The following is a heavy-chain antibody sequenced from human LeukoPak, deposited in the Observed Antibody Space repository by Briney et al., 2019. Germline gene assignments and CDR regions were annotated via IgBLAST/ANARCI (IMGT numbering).Heavy chain of an antibody. CDR1: GFTFSSYA. CDR3: ARAIVVVPAASYYYYMDV. D-gene: IGHD2-2*01. CDR2: ISYDGSNK. V-gene: IGHV3-30-3*01. Sequence: GRSLRLSCAASGFTFSSYAMHWVRQAPGKGLEWVAVISYDGSNKYYADSVKGRFTISRDNSKNTLYLQMNSLRAEDTAVYYCARAIVVVPAASYYYYMDVWGKGTTVTVSS. J-gene: IGHJ6*03.